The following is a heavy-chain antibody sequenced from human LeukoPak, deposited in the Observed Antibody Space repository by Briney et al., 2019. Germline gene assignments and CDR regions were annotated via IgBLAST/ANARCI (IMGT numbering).Heavy chain of an antibody. CDR1: GYTFIDNY. V-gene: IGHV1-2*02. J-gene: IGHJ4*02. CDR3: ARDPSSVTLYFFDY. CDR2: IDANNGDT. D-gene: IGHD4-11*01. Sequence: GASVTVSCKASGYTFIDNYIHWLRQAPGQGLEWMGWIDANNGDTKSAQKFQGRVTMSRDTSISTAYMDLSSLSPDDAAVYYCARDPSSVTLYFFDYWGQGTLVTVSS.